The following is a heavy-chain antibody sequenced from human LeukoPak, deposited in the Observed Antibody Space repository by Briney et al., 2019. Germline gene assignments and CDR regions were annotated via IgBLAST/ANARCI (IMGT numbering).Heavy chain of an antibody. CDR1: GGTFSSYA. J-gene: IGHJ4*02. V-gene: IGHV1-69*06. CDR3: ARDPGYCSSTSCRREYYFDY. Sequence: SVKVSCKASGGTFSSYAISWVRQAPGQGLEWMRGIIPIFGTANYAQKFQGRVTITADKSTSTAYMELSSLRSEDTAVYYCARDPGYCSSTSCRREYYFDYWGQGTLVTVSS. CDR2: IIPIFGTA. D-gene: IGHD2-2*01.